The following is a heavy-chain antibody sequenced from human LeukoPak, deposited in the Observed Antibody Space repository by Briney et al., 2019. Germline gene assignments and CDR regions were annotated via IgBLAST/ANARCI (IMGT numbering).Heavy chain of an antibody. Sequence: GASAKVSCQASGYTFTGYYIEWLRQAPGQGLEWMGWINPDNGGTSYAENFRGRVTMTRDTSISTACMELSRLKSDDTAVYYCARDREMATVGAVDMWGQGTMVTVSS. CDR1: GYTFTGYY. CDR2: INPDNGGT. D-gene: IGHD5-24*01. CDR3: ARDREMATVGAVDM. J-gene: IGHJ3*02. V-gene: IGHV1-2*02.